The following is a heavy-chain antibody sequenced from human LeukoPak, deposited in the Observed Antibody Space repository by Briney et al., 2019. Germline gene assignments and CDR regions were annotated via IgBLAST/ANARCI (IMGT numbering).Heavy chain of an antibody. CDR1: GGSFSGYY. D-gene: IGHD2-15*01. Sequence: PSETLSLTCAVYGGSFSGYYWSWIRQPPGKGLEWIGEINHSGSTNYNPSLKSRVTISVDTSKNQFSLKLSSVTAADTAVYYCAREDTGPSDYWGQGTLVTVYS. CDR3: AREDTGPSDY. CDR2: INHSGST. J-gene: IGHJ4*02. V-gene: IGHV4-34*01.